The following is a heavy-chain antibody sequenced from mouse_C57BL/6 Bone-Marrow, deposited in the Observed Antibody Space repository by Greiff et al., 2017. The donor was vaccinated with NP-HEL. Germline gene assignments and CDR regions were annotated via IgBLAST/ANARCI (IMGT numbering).Heavy chain of an antibody. CDR1: GFNIKDDY. CDR3: TTLYYGSSYNFDY. J-gene: IGHJ2*01. D-gene: IGHD1-1*01. CDR2: IDPENGDT. Sequence: VQLKQSGAELVRPGASVKLSCTASGFNIKDDYMHWVKQRPEQGLEWIGWIDPENGDTEYASKFQGKATITADTSSNTAYLQLSSLTSEDTAVYYCTTLYYGSSYNFDYWGQGTTLTVSS. V-gene: IGHV14-4*01.